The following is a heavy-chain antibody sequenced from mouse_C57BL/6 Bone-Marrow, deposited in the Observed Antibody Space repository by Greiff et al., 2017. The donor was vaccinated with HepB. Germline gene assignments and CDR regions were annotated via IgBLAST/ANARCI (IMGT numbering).Heavy chain of an antibody. CDR3: TRAYYSNYEGVCWYFDV. J-gene: IGHJ1*03. V-gene: IGHV1-15*01. Sequence: QVQLQQSGAELVRPGASVTLSCKAPGYTFTDYEMHWVKQTPVHGLEWIGAIDPETGGTAYNQKFKGKAILTADKSSSTAYMELRSLTSEDSAVYYCTRAYYSNYEGVCWYFDVWGTGTTVTVSS. CDR1: GYTFTDYE. CDR2: IDPETGGT. D-gene: IGHD2-5*01.